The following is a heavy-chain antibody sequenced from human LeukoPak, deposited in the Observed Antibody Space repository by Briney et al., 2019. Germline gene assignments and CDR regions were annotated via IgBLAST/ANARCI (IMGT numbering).Heavy chain of an antibody. D-gene: IGHD2-2*01. V-gene: IGHV1-2*06. J-gene: IGHJ4*02. Sequence: ASVKVSCKASGYTFTGYYMHWVRQAPGQGREWMERINPNSDGTNYAQKFQGRVTMTRDTSISTAYMELSRLRSDDTAVYYCARDPPYRYCSSTSCFQPPDYWGQGTLVTVSS. CDR2: INPNSDGT. CDR1: GYTFTGYY. CDR3: ARDPPYRYCSSTSCFQPPDY.